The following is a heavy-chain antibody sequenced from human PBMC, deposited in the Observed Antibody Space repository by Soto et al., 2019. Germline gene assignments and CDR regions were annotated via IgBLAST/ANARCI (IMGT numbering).Heavy chain of an antibody. V-gene: IGHV4-31*03. CDR3: APMHDYGDYALFVN. Sequence: QVKLQESGPGLVKPSQTLSLSCTVSGGSIRSGGYYWSWIRQHPGKGLEWIGYIYYSGGTDYNPSLKSRVTMSRDTSKNQFSLRLTAVTAAETAVYFCAPMHDYGDYALFVNWGQGTLVTV. CDR1: GGSIRSGGYY. CDR2: IYYSGGT. J-gene: IGHJ4*02. D-gene: IGHD4-17*01.